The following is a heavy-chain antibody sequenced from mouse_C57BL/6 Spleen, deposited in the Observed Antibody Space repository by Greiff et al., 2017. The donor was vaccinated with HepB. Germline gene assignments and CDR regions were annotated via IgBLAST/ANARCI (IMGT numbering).Heavy chain of an antibody. D-gene: IGHD1-1*01. J-gene: IGHJ2*01. Sequence: VQLQQSGAELVRPGASVKLSCKASGYTFTDYYINWVNQRPGQGLEWIARIYPGSGNTYYNEKFKGKATLTAEKSSSTAYMQLSSLTSEDSAVYFCARSTTVVATDFDYWGQGTTLTVSS. CDR3: ARSTTVVATDFDY. V-gene: IGHV1-76*01. CDR1: GYTFTDYY. CDR2: IYPGSGNT.